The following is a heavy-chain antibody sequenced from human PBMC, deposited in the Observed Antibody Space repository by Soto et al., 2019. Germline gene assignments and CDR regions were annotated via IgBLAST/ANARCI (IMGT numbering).Heavy chain of an antibody. D-gene: IGHD2-2*01. CDR3: ATGPAGYCLITSCSSYFLH. CDR2: IIPVLGIA. V-gene: IGHV1-69*04. Sequence: ASVKVSCKASGGTFSSYPISWVRQAPGQGLEWMGRIIPVLGIANYAQKFQGRVTITADKSTSTAYMELTSLRSEDTAVYYCATGPAGYCLITSCSSYFLHSAQGTLVTLSS. CDR1: GGTFSSYP. J-gene: IGHJ1*01.